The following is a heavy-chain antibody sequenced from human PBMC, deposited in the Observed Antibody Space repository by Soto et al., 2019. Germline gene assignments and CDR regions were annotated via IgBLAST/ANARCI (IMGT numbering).Heavy chain of an antibody. Sequence: ASVKVSCKASGYTFTSYGISWVRQAPGQGLEWMGWISAYNGNTNYAQKLQGRVTMTTDTSTSTAYMELRSLRSDDTAVYYCARDLRASRVARRFDYRGQGTLLTASS. CDR3: ARDLRASRVARRFDY. V-gene: IGHV1-18*01. CDR2: ISAYNGNT. D-gene: IGHD6-6*01. J-gene: IGHJ4*02. CDR1: GYTFTSYG.